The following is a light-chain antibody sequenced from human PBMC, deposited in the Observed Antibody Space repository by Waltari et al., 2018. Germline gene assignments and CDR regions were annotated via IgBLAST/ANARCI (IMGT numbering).Light chain of an antibody. J-gene: IGKJ1*01. CDR3: QQSFSSPWT. CDR2: GAS. CDR1: ESVLKY. V-gene: IGKV1-39*01. Sequence: DIQLTQSPSSLSASLGDIVTISCRASESVLKYLNWYQQKPGKAPKLLIYGASSLQSGVPSRFSGSGSGTDFTLTVTNLQPDDFATYFCQQSFSSPWTFGQGTTVNI.